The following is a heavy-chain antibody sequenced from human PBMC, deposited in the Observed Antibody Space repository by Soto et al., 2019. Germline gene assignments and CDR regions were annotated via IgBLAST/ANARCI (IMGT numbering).Heavy chain of an antibody. V-gene: IGHV3-30*18. CDR1: GFTFSSYG. J-gene: IGHJ6*02. D-gene: IGHD5-18*01. Sequence: GGSPRLSCAASGFTFSSYGMHWVRQAPGKGLEWVAVISYDGSNKYYADSVKGRFTISRDNSKNTLYLQMNSLRAEDTAVYYCAKVPPGDTVPGVWGQGTTVTVSS. CDR2: ISYDGSNK. CDR3: AKVPPGDTVPGV.